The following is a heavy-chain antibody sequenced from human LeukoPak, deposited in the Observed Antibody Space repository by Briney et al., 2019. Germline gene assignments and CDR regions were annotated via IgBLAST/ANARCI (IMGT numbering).Heavy chain of an antibody. Sequence: SQTLSLTCAISGDSVSRNSAAWNWIRQSPSRGLEWLGRTYYRSKWYNDYVVSVKSRITINPDTSKNQFSLQLNSVTPEDTAVYYCARGYCSSTSCYDYYYGMDVWGQGTTVTVSS. CDR2: TYYRSKWYN. V-gene: IGHV6-1*01. J-gene: IGHJ6*02. CDR3: ARGYCSSTSCYDYYYGMDV. D-gene: IGHD2-2*01. CDR1: GDSVSRNSAA.